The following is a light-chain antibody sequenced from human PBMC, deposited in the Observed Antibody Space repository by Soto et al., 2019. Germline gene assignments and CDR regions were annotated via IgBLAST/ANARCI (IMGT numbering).Light chain of an antibody. J-gene: IGLJ2*01. CDR1: SSDVGGYNY. CDR3: SSYSSSSTLV. Sequence: QSALTQPASVSGSPGQSITISCTGTSSDVGGYNYVSWYQQHPGKAPKLMIYDVSNRPSGVSNRFSGSTSGNTASLTISGLQAEDGADYYCSSYSSSSTLVFGGGTKLTVL. V-gene: IGLV2-14*01. CDR2: DVS.